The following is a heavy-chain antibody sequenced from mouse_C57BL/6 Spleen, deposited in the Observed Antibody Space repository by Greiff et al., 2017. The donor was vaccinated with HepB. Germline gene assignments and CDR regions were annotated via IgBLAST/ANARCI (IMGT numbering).Heavy chain of an antibody. Sequence: DVMLVESGGGLVKPGGSLKLSCAASGFTFSDYGIHWVRQAPEKGLEWVAYISSGSSTIYYADTVKGRFTISRDKAKNTLFRQMTSLRSEDTAMYYGARPNWEGAWFAYWGQGTLVTVSA. CDR1: GFTFSDYG. CDR3: ARPNWEGAWFAY. D-gene: IGHD4-1*02. V-gene: IGHV5-17*01. CDR2: ISSGSSTI. J-gene: IGHJ3*01.